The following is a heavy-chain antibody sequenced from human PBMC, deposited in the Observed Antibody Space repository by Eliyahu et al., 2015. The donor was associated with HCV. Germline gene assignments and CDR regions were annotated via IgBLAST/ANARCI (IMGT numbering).Heavy chain of an antibody. V-gene: IGHV3-23*01. Sequence: EVQLLESGGGLVQPGGSLRLSCXASGFXFSSYAMXWVRQAPGKGXEWVSAISGSGGSTXYADSVKGRFTISRDNSKNTLYLQMNSLRAEDTAVYYCAKTGSRLYCSSTSCLTHDYWGQGTLVTVSS. CDR2: ISGSGGST. J-gene: IGHJ4*02. CDR3: AKTGSRLYCSSTSCLTHDY. D-gene: IGHD2-2*01. CDR1: GFXFSSYA.